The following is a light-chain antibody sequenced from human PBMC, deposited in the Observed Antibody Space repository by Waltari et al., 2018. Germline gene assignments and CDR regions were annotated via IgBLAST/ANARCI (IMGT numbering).Light chain of an antibody. CDR1: NSNIGRNS. V-gene: IGLV1-47*01. J-gene: IGLJ1*01. CDR3: AAWDDSLSVSYV. CDR2: RDD. Sequence: QSVLTQPPSVSGTPGQTVTISCFATNSNIGRNSVFWYQQLPGTAPKPLIYRDDQRPSGVPDRFSGSKSGTSASLAIRGLRSEDEADYYCAAWDDSLSVSYVFGSGTKVTV.